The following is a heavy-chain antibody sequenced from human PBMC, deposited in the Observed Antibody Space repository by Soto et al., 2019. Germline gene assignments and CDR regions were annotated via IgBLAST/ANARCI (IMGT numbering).Heavy chain of an antibody. Sequence: QVQLQQSGPGLVKASETLSLTCTVSGGSITNYYWSWIRQPAGKGLEWIGRMYTNERTNFNLSFKSRVTMSVDTSKNHFTVNVRDVTVADTAVYFCARDDYKDGGNNWFDPWGPGALVSVS. CDR2: MYTNERT. D-gene: IGHD3-16*01. V-gene: IGHV4-4*07. CDR3: ARDDYKDGGNNWFDP. CDR1: GGSITNYY. J-gene: IGHJ5*02.